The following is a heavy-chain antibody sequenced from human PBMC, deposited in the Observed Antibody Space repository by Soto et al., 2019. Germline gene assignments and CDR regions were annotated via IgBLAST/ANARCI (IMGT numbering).Heavy chain of an antibody. CDR1: GITFSNAW. D-gene: IGHD3-22*01. CDR3: TTARIWIYYYDSSGFDY. J-gene: IGHJ4*02. Sequence: GGSLRLSCAASGITFSNAWMNWVRQAPGKGLEWVGRIKSKSDGGTTDYAAPVKGRFTISRDDSKNTLYLQMNSLKTEDTAVYYCTTARIWIYYYDSSGFDYWGQGTLVTVSS. CDR2: IKSKSDGGTT. V-gene: IGHV3-15*07.